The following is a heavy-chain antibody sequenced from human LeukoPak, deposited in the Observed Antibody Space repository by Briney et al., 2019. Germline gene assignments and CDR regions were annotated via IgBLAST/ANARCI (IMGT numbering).Heavy chain of an antibody. J-gene: IGHJ4*02. Sequence: PGGSLRLSCAASGFTFSSYWMHWVRQAPGKGLVWVSRINSDGSSTSYADSVKGRFTISRDNAKNTLYLQMNSLRAEDTAVYYCVPLDSGSMEGFDYWGQGTLVTVSS. CDR1: GFTFSSYW. D-gene: IGHD1-26*01. CDR2: INSDGSST. CDR3: VPLDSGSMEGFDY. V-gene: IGHV3-74*01.